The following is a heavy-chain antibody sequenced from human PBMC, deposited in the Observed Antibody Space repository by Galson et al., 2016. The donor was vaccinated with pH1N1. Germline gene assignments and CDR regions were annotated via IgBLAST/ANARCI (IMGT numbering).Heavy chain of an antibody. CDR3: AREDWSYGDTYYNGMDV. CDR1: GFSISNYV. D-gene: IGHD1-26*01. V-gene: IGHV3-30-3*01. CDR2: ISYNGHDE. J-gene: IGHJ6*02. Sequence: SLRLSCAASGFSISNYVMQWVRQAPGKGLEWVAFISYNGHDESYADSLKGRFTVSRDNSKNRLYLHMNSLRPDDTGLYYCAREDWSYGDTYYNGMDVWGQGTTVTVSS.